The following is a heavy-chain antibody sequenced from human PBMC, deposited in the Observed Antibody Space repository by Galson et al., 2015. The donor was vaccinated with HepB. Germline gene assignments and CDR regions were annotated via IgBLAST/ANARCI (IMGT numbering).Heavy chain of an antibody. Sequence: SLRLSCAASGCNFSSYAMHWVRQAPGKGLEYVSAISSNGGSTSYADSVKGRFTISSDNSKNTLYLQMSSLRAEDTAVYYCVKDRGCSSTSCYTEKGGYYYYYGMDVWGQGTTVTVSS. D-gene: IGHD2-2*02. CDR1: GCNFSSYA. CDR2: ISSNGGST. V-gene: IGHV3-64D*06. CDR3: VKDRGCSSTSCYTEKGGYYYYYGMDV. J-gene: IGHJ6*02.